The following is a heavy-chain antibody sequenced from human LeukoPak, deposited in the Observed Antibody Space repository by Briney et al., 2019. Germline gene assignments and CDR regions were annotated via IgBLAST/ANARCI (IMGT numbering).Heavy chain of an antibody. D-gene: IGHD3-22*01. CDR1: GYTFTSYY. CDR3: ARDPRPSYDSSGYYYPGDY. Sequence: ASVKVSCKASGYTFTSYYMHWVRQAPGQGLEWMAKINPSGGRISYAQKFQGRVTMTRDTSTSTVYMELSSLRSEDTAVYYCARDPRPSYDSSGYYYPGDYWGQGTLVTVSS. CDR2: INPSGGRI. J-gene: IGHJ4*02. V-gene: IGHV1-46*01.